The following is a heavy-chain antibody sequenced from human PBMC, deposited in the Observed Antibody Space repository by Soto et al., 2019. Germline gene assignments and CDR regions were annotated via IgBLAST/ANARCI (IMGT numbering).Heavy chain of an antibody. J-gene: IGHJ4*02. CDR2: IIPIFGTA. CDR1: GGTFSSYA. V-gene: IGHV1-69*01. D-gene: IGHD2-15*01. CDR3: ARPHCSGGSCYRYYFAY. Sequence: QVQLVQSGAEVKKPGSSVKVSCKASGGTFSSYAISWVQQAPGQGLEWMGGIIPIFGTANYAQKFQGRVTITADESPSTAYMELSSLRSEDTAVYYCARPHCSGGSCYRYYFAYWGQGTLVTVSS.